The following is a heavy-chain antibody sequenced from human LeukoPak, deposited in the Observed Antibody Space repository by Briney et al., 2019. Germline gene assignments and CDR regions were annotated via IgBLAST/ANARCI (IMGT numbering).Heavy chain of an antibody. CDR3: AAGYSFGYFNY. CDR1: GYIFTNYW. Sequence: GASLQISCKGSGYIFTNYWIGWVRQMPGKGLEWMGMIFPGDSDTRYSPSFQGQVTISAEKSISTAYLQWSSLRASDTAMYYCAAGYSFGYFNYWGQGALVTVSS. CDR2: IFPGDSDT. J-gene: IGHJ4*02. V-gene: IGHV5-51*01. D-gene: IGHD5-18*01.